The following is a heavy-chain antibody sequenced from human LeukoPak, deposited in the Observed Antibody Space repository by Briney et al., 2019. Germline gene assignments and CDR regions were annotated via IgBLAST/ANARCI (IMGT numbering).Heavy chain of an antibody. J-gene: IGHJ4*02. V-gene: IGHV4-34*01. CDR1: GGSFSGYY. CDR2: INHSGST. CDR3: ARGAPRSSTSCYRV. D-gene: IGHD2-2*01. Sequence: SETLSLTCAVYGGSFSGYYWSWIRQPPGKGLEWIGEINHSGSTNYNPSLKSRVTISVDTSKNQLSLKLSSVTAADTAVYYCARGAPRSSTSCYRVWGQGTLVTVSS.